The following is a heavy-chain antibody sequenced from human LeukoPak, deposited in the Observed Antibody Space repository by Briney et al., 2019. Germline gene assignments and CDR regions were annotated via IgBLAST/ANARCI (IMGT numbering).Heavy chain of an antibody. J-gene: IGHJ4*02. CDR2: IYYSGST. CDR1: GRSVSRGSYY. D-gene: IGHD3-10*01. Sequence: SETLSPTCTVSGRSVSRGSYYGSWIRQPPGKGLEWIGYIYYSGSTNYNPSLKSRVTISVDTSKNQFSLKQSSVTAADTAVYYCVKSSLTAVAVRGPVQTLSSFDYWGQGTLVTVSS. CDR3: VKSSLTAVAVRGPVQTLSSFDY. V-gene: IGHV4-61*01.